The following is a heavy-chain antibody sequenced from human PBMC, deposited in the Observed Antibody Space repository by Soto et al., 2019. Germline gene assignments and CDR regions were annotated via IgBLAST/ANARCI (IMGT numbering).Heavy chain of an antibody. Sequence: PSETLSLTCAVYGGSFSGYYWSWIRQPPGKGLEWIGEINYSGSTNYNPSLKSRVTISVDTSKNQFSLKLSSVTAADTAVYYCAREVFRAGAGRWFDPWGQGTLVTVSS. CDR2: INYSGST. V-gene: IGHV4-34*01. CDR3: AREVFRAGAGRWFDP. J-gene: IGHJ5*02. D-gene: IGHD3-10*01. CDR1: GGSFSGYY.